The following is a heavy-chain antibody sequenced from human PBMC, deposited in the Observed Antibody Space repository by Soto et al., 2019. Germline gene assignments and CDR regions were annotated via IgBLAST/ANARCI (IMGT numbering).Heavy chain of an antibody. D-gene: IGHD3-9*01. CDR2: FFIGGNT. Sequence: SETLSLTCTVSGGSITGGSISSTTYYWGWMRQPPGKGLEWIASFFIGGNTYYNPSLKSRVTTSVDPSKNQFPLKLSSVTAADTVVYFFARLNELDIDPFYWGQGILATVPP. CDR1: GGSITGGSISSTTYY. J-gene: IGHJ4*02. V-gene: IGHV4-39*01. CDR3: ARLNELDIDPFY.